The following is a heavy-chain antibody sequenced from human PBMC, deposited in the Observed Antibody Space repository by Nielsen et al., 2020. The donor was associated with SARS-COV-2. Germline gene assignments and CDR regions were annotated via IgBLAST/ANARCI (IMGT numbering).Heavy chain of an antibody. CDR1: GFTFSSYA. CDR3: ARVLRCSGGSCPAGYYFDY. Sequence: GGSLRLSCAASGFTFSSYAMHWVRQAPGKGLEWVAVISYDGSNKYYADSVKGRFTISRDNSKNTLYLQMNSLRAEDTAVYYCARVLRCSGGSCPAGYYFDYWGQGTLVTVSS. J-gene: IGHJ4*02. V-gene: IGHV3-30*04. D-gene: IGHD2-15*01. CDR2: ISYDGSNK.